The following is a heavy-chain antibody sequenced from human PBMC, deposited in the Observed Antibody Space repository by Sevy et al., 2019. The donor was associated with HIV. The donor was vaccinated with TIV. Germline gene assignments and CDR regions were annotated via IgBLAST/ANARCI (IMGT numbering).Heavy chain of an antibody. J-gene: IGHJ6*02. Sequence: GGSLRLSCAASGFTFNMYWMTWVRQAPGKGLEWVANIKEDGSERNYLDSVKGGFTISRDNAKESLYLQINSLRAEDTAVYYCAGHCSGGSCYSLLPHYYYGMDVWGQGTTVTVSS. CDR1: GFTFNMYW. D-gene: IGHD2-15*01. CDR2: IKEDGSER. V-gene: IGHV3-7*01. CDR3: AGHCSGGSCYSLLPHYYYGMDV.